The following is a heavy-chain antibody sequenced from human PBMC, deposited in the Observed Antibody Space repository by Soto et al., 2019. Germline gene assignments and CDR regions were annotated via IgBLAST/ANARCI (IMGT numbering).Heavy chain of an antibody. CDR1: GFTFSDHY. Sequence: PGGSLRLSCAASGFTFSDHYMSWIRQAPGKGLEGMGYSSNSGSFTRYADSVKGRFSISRDNAKNSLYLQINSLRGDDTAIYYCVRSGDNYNLLDYWGQGTPVTVSS. J-gene: IGHJ4*02. CDR3: VRSGDNYNLLDY. D-gene: IGHD1-1*01. V-gene: IGHV3-11*06. CDR2: SSNSGSFT.